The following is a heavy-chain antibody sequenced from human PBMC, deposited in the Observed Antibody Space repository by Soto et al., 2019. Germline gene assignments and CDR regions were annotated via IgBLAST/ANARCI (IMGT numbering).Heavy chain of an antibody. D-gene: IGHD2-15*01. CDR2: INHSGST. CDR1: GGSFGGYY. CDR3: ARGGRKYCSGGSCRLYGFDP. Sequence: SDTLSLTCAVYGGSFGGYYWSGVGQPPGQGLEWIGEINHSGSTNYNPSLKSRVTISVDTSKNQFSLKLSSVTAADTAVYYCARGGRKYCSGGSCRLYGFDPWGQGTLVP. J-gene: IGHJ5*02. V-gene: IGHV4-34*01.